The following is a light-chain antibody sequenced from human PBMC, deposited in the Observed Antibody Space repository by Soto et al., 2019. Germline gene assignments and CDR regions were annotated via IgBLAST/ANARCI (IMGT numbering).Light chain of an antibody. CDR1: QTVSNNF. CDR3: RQYGRSLEFA. V-gene: IGKV3-20*01. J-gene: IGKJ4*01. CDR2: GAS. Sequence: IVLTQSPDTLSLSPGERATLSCRASQTVSNNFLAWYQEKPGRGPRLLIYGASTRATGIPDRFSGSGSGTDFTLTISRLDPEDFAVYYCRQYGRSLEFAVGGGTKVEIK.